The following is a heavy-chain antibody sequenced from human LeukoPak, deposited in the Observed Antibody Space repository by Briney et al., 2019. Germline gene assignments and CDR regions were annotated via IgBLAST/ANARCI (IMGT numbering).Heavy chain of an antibody. CDR2: IIPIFGTA. J-gene: IGHJ4*02. V-gene: IGHV1-69*13. D-gene: IGHD6-13*01. CDR1: GGTFSSYA. Sequence: SVKVSCKASGGTFSSYAISWVRQAPGQGLEWMGGIIPIFGTANYAQKFQGGVTITADESTSTAYMELSSLRSEDTAVYYCARVAAAGTATDYWGQGTLVTVSS. CDR3: ARVAAAGTATDY.